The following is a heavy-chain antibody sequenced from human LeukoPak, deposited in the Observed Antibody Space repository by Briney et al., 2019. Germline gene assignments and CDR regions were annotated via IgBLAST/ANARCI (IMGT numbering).Heavy chain of an antibody. CDR2: INHNGNVN. CDR1: GFTFSSYW. D-gene: IGHD3-16*01. V-gene: IGHV3-7*03. CDR3: ARGGGLDV. J-gene: IGHJ6*02. Sequence: QPGGSLRLSCAAPGFTFSSYWMNWARQAPGKGLEWVASINHNGNVNYYVDSVKGRFTISRDNAKNSLYLQMSNLRAEDTAVYFCARGGGLDVWGQGATVTVSS.